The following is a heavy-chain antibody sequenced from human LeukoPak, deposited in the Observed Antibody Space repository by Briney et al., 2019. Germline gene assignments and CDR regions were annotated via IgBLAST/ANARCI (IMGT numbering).Heavy chain of an antibody. CDR2: IYPGDSDT. D-gene: IGHD6-6*01. CDR3: ARHPFSSSPPFDY. CDR1: GYSFTSYW. Sequence: GESLKISCKGSGYSFTSYWIGWVRQMPGKGLGWMGIIYPGDSDTRYSPSFQGQVTISADKSISTAYLQWSSLKASDSAMYYCARHPFSSSPPFDYWGQGTLVTVSS. V-gene: IGHV5-51*01. J-gene: IGHJ4*02.